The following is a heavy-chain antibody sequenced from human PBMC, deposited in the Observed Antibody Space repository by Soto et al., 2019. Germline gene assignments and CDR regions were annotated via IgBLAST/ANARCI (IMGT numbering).Heavy chain of an antibody. D-gene: IGHD3-10*01. CDR3: ARDSSGKNDAFDI. J-gene: IGHJ3*02. CDR1: GFTVTTNY. CDR2: VYSGGST. V-gene: IGHV3-66*01. Sequence: EVQLVESGGGLVQPGGSLRLSCAASGFTVTTNYMSWVRQPPGKGLEWVSVVYSGGSTYYADSVKGRFTVSRDNSKNTLYLQMNSLRAEDTAVYYCARDSSGKNDAFDIWGQGTVVTVSS.